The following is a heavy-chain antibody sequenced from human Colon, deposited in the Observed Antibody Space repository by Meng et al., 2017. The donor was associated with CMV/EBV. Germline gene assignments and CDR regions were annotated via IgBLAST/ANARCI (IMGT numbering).Heavy chain of an antibody. V-gene: IGHV4-59*01. CDR1: GGSIGSYY. Sequence: SETLSLTCSVSGGSIGSYYWSWIRQPPGKGLEWIGYVSYSGNTNYNPSLESRVTISVDTSKKQFSLNLSSVTAADTAVYYCARAAEPPFAVLPAAIPTYYGLDVWGQGTTVTVSS. CDR2: VSYSGNT. CDR3: ARAAEPPFAVLPAAIPTYYGLDV. D-gene: IGHD2-2*02. J-gene: IGHJ6*02.